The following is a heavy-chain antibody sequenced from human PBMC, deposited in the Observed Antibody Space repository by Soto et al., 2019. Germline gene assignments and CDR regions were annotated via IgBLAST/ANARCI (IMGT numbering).Heavy chain of an antibody. Sequence: SMQVSCKASGGTFDNYAVSWVRQAPGQGLEWMGGIIPMFETVNYAQRFQGRLTIAADESTSTAYMELTSLTSADTAIYFCARGRRTGNYGLEGWGQGTTVTV. J-gene: IGHJ6*02. V-gene: IGHV1-69*13. CDR1: GGTFDNYA. CDR3: ARGRRTGNYGLEG. CDR2: IIPMFETV.